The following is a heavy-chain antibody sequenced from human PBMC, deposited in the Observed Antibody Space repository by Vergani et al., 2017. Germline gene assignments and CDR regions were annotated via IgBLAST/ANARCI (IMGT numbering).Heavy chain of an antibody. V-gene: IGHV4-30-4*01. CDR1: GGSISSGDYF. CDR3: ARDGGEYDKDALDV. CDR2: ISNTGRT. Sequence: QVQLQESGPGLVKPSQTLSLTCTVSGGSISSGDYFWSWIRQSPGKGLEWIGYISNTGRTSYNPSLKSRVSISVDTSKNQFSLKLTSVTAADTAVYYCARDGGEYDKDALDVWGQGTKVTVTS. J-gene: IGHJ3*01. D-gene: IGHD2-21*01.